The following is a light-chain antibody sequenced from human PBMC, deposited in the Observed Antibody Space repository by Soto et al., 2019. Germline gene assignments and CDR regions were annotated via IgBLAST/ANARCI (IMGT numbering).Light chain of an antibody. V-gene: IGKV1-9*01. CDR2: RAS. CDR1: QDINRY. Sequence: IQLTQSPSFLSASVGDRVTITCRASQDINRYVAWYQQKSGQAPKLLIYRASNLQRGVPSRFSGSGSGTDFTLTISNLQPEDFATYHCQQVDSYPLTFGGGT. CDR3: QQVDSYPLT. J-gene: IGKJ4*01.